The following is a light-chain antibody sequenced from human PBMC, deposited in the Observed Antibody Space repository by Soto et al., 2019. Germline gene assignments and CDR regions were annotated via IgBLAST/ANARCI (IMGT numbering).Light chain of an antibody. Sequence: QSALTQPPSVSGSPGQSVTISCTGTSSDVGTYNRVSWYQQPPGAAPKLMIYEVSNRPSGVPDRFSGSKSGNTASLTISGLQAEDDADYYCSSYVSTSAVVFGGGTQLTVL. CDR2: EVS. CDR3: SSYVSTSAVV. J-gene: IGLJ3*02. CDR1: SSDVGTYNR. V-gene: IGLV2-18*02.